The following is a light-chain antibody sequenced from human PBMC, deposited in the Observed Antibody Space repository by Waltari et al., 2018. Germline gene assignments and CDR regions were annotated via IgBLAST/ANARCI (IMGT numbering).Light chain of an antibody. Sequence: IQMTQSPSTLSASVGDRVTITCRASQSISSWLAWYQQKPGKAPKLLIYKASSLESVVPSMFSGSGSGTEFTLTISSLQPDDFATYYCQQYNSLWTFGQGTKVEIK. J-gene: IGKJ1*01. CDR2: KAS. CDR3: QQYNSLWT. V-gene: IGKV1-5*03. CDR1: QSISSW.